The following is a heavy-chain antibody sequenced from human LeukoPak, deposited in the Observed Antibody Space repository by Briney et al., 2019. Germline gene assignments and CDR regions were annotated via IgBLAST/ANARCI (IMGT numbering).Heavy chain of an antibody. Sequence: PGGSLRLSCAASEFTFSSYWMSWVRQAPGKGLEWVANIKQDGSEKYYVDSVKGRFTISRDNAKNSLYLQMNSLRAEDTAVYYCAKDPDTAMVSYYFDYWGQGTLVTVSS. J-gene: IGHJ4*02. CDR3: AKDPDTAMVSYYFDY. D-gene: IGHD5-18*01. V-gene: IGHV3-7*03. CDR1: EFTFSSYW. CDR2: IKQDGSEK.